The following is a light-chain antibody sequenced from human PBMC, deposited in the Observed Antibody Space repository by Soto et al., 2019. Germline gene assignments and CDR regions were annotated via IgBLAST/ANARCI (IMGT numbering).Light chain of an antibody. CDR1: QSISSW. J-gene: IGKJ1*01. V-gene: IGKV1-5*01. CDR2: DAS. CDR3: QHYKRHPEA. Sequence: DIQMTQSPSTLSASVGDRVTITCRASQSISSWLAWYQQKPGKAPKLLIYDASSLESGVPSRFSGSGSGTEFTLTIRSLQPEYFATSYCQHYKRHPEAFGQRTK.